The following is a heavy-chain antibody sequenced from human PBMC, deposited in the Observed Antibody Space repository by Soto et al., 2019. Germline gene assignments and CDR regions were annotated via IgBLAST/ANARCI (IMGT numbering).Heavy chain of an antibody. V-gene: IGHV3-11*01. D-gene: IGHD3-16*01. CDR2: ISKSGSII. Sequence: QVQLVASGGGLVQPGGSLRLSCAASGFTFSDYYMSWLRQPPGKGLEGVSYISKSGSIIHFADSVKGRFAISRDNAKNTLYLQMSSLRAEDTALYYCARDLSPYSDYYDESTSETWFDPWGQGTLVTVSS. CDR1: GFTFSDYY. CDR3: ARDLSPYSDYYDESTSETWFDP. J-gene: IGHJ5*02.